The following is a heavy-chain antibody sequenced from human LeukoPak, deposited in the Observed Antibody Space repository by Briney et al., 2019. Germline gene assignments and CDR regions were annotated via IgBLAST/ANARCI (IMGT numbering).Heavy chain of an antibody. CDR3: AKPIYGSGTYYNVFFYAMDV. J-gene: IGHJ6*02. V-gene: IGHV3-30*18. CDR1: GFTLRTFG. D-gene: IGHD3-10*01. CDR2: ISDDGSHK. Sequence: GRPLRLSCEASGFTLRTFGMHWVRQAPGKGLEWVAIISDDGSHKDYADSVKGRFTISRDNSKITLYLQMNSLRAEDTAVYYCAKPIYGSGTYYNVFFYAMDVWGQGTTVTVSS.